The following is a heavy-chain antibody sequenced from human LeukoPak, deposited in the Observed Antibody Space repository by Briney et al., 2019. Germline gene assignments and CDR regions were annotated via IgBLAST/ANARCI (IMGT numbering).Heavy chain of an antibody. J-gene: IGHJ3*02. CDR2: INPNSGGT. CDR3: ARQGQLLLQDAFDI. CDR1: GYTFTGYY. D-gene: IGHD2-2*01. V-gene: IGHV1-2*02. Sequence: ASVTVSCKASGYTFTGYYMHWVRQAPGQGLEWMGWINPNSGGTNYAQKFQGRVTMTRDTSISTAYMELSRLRSDDTAVYYCARQGQLLLQDAFDIWGQGTMVTVSS.